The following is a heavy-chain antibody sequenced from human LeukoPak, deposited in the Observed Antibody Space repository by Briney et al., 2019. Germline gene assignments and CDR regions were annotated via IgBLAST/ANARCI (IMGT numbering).Heavy chain of an antibody. CDR1: GYTFTSYG. CDR3: ARDGGYCSGGSCYSNWFDP. J-gene: IGHJ5*02. Sequence: GASVKVSCKASGYTFTSYGISWVRQAPGQGLEWMGWISAYNGNTNYAQKLQGRVTMTTDTSTSTAYMELRSLISDDTAVYYCARDGGYCSGGSCYSNWFDPWGQGTLVTVSS. CDR2: ISAYNGNT. D-gene: IGHD2-15*01. V-gene: IGHV1-18*01.